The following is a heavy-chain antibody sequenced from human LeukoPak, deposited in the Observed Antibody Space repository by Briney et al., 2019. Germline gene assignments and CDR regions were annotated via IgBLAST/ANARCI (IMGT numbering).Heavy chain of an antibody. CDR3: ARVDAPGGISVLPDAFDI. J-gene: IGHJ3*02. CDR1: GGTFSSYA. V-gene: IGHV1-69*04. CDR2: IIPILGIA. D-gene: IGHD1-26*01. Sequence: GSSVKVSCMASGGTFSSYAISWVRQAPGQGLEWMGRIIPILGIANYAQKFQGRVTITADKSTSTAYMELSSLRSEDTAVYYCARVDAPGGISVLPDAFDIWGQGTMVTVSS.